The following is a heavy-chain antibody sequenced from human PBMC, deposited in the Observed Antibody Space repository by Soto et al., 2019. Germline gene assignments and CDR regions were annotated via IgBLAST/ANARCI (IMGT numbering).Heavy chain of an antibody. CDR3: AREGRSMVTGYYYGMDV. V-gene: IGHV5-51*01. J-gene: IGHJ6*02. Sequence: PGESLKISCKGSGYTFTNYWIGWVRQMPGKGLEWMGIIYPGNSETRYSPSFQGQVTISADRSISTAYLQWISLEASDTAIYYCAREGRSMVTGYYYGMDVWGQGTTVTVSS. CDR2: IYPGNSET. CDR1: GYTFTNYW. D-gene: IGHD5-18*01.